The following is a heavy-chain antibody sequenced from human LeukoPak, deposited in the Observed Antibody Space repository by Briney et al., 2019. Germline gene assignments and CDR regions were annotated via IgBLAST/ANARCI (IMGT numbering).Heavy chain of an antibody. J-gene: IGHJ4*02. CDR3: ARGEYDFWSGYYFDY. D-gene: IGHD3-3*01. Sequence: GGSLRLSCAASGFTFSSYSMNWVRQAPGKGLEWVSSISSSSSYIYYADSVKGRFTISRDNAKNSLYLQMNSLRAEDTAVYYCARGEYDFWSGYYFDYWGQGTLVTVSS. V-gene: IGHV3-21*04. CDR1: GFTFSSYS. CDR2: ISSSSSYI.